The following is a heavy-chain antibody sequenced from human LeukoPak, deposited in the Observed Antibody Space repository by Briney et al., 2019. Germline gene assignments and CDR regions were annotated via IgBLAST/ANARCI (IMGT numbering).Heavy chain of an antibody. Sequence: GGSLRLSCAASGFTFDDYAMHWVRQAPGKGLEWVSSISSSSSYIYYADSVKGRFTISRDNAKNSLYLQMNSLRAEDTAVYYCARDEGSGSYRHWGQGTLVTVSS. CDR1: GFTFDDYA. CDR2: ISSSSSYI. D-gene: IGHD3-10*01. J-gene: IGHJ1*01. CDR3: ARDEGSGSYRH. V-gene: IGHV3-21*01.